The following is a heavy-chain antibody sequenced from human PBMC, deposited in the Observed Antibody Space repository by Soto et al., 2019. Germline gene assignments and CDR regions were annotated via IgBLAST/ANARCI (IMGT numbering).Heavy chain of an antibody. D-gene: IGHD6-13*01. Sequence: EVQLLESGGDLVQPGGSPRLSCAASGFTFSNYAMTWVRQAPGKGLEWVSVITASGASTYYAGSVKGRFTISRDNSKNTLYLHINSLRVEDTAVYYCAKSTYSSSWRDSWGQGTLVTVSS. CDR1: GFTFSNYA. CDR3: AKSTYSSSWRDS. CDR2: ITASGAST. V-gene: IGHV3-23*01. J-gene: IGHJ4*02.